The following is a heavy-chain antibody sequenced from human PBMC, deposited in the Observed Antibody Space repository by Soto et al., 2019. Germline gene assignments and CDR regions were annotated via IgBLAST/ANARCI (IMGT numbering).Heavy chain of an antibody. V-gene: IGHV4-4*02. D-gene: IGHD2-2*01. Sequence: QVQLQESGPGLVKPSGTLSLTCAVSGGSISSSNWWNWVRQPPGKGLEWIGQIYHSGSTNYNPSLKSRGTISLDKSKTQFALNLRSVTAADTAVYYCARLTGYCGSTTCYDWFDSWGQGTLVTVSS. CDR3: ARLTGYCGSTTCYDWFDS. J-gene: IGHJ5*01. CDR1: GGSISSSNW. CDR2: IYHSGST.